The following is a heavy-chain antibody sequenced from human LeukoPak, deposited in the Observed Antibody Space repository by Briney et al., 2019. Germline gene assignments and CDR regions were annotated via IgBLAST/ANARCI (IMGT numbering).Heavy chain of an antibody. CDR3: ARAGNYYYDSSGYCGY. D-gene: IGHD3-22*01. J-gene: IGHJ4*02. CDR2: ISSSGSTI. V-gene: IGHV3-11*01. CDR1: GLTFSDYY. Sequence: GGSLRLSCAASGLTFSDYYMSWIRHAPGKGLEWVSYISSSGSTIYYADSVKGRFTISRDNAKNSLYLQMNSLRAEDTAVYYCARAGNYYYDSSGYCGYWGQGTLVTVSS.